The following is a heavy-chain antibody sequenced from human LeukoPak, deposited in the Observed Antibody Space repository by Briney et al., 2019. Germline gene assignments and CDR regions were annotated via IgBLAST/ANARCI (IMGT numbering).Heavy chain of an antibody. CDR3: ARQSGGGSYYYFDY. CDR1: GGSISSHY. J-gene: IGHJ4*02. V-gene: IGHV4-59*08. CDR2: IYYTGST. D-gene: IGHD1-26*01. Sequence: SETLSLTCTVSGGSISSHYWSWIRQPPGKGLEWLGYIYYTGSTNYNPSLKSRVTISLDTSKTQFSLKLTSVTAADTAVYYCARQSGGGSYYYFDYWGQGTLVTVSS.